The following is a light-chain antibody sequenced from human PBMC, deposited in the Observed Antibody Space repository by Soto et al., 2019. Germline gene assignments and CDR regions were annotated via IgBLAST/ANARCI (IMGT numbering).Light chain of an antibody. CDR1: QTIYSN. J-gene: IGKJ1*01. V-gene: IGKV3-15*01. Sequence: IGMTQSPATLSVSPGERATLSCRASQTIYSNVAWYQQRPGQPPRLLIYRASSRATGIPARFSGSGSGTEFTLTISSLQAEDVAVYYCQQYYSTPQTFGQGTKVDI. CDR3: QQYYSTPQT. CDR2: RAS.